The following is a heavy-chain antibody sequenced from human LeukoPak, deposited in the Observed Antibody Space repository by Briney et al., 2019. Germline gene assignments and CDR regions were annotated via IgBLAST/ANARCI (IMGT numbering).Heavy chain of an antibody. CDR3: ARRSSSSWYYYYYMDV. V-gene: IGHV4-39*07. CDR1: GGSISSTSYY. D-gene: IGHD6-13*01. J-gene: IGHJ6*03. CDR2: INHSGST. Sequence: PSETLSLTCIVSGGSISSTSYYWSWIRQPPGKGLEWIGEINHSGSTNYNPSLKSRVTISVDTSKNQFSLKLSSVTAADTAVYYCARRSSSSWYYYYYMDVWGKGTTVTISS.